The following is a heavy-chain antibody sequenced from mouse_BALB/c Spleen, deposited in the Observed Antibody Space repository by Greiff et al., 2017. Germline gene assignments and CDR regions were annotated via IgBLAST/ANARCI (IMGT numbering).Heavy chain of an antibody. CDR2: ISSGGGST. Sequence: EVHLVESGGGLVKPGGSLKLSCAASGFAFSSYDMSWVRQTPEKRLEWVAYISSGGGSTYYPDTVKGRFTISRDNAKNTLYLQMSSLKSEDTAMYYCARRRGYDYDDAMDYWGQGTSVTVSS. D-gene: IGHD2-4*01. CDR1: GFAFSSYD. J-gene: IGHJ4*01. CDR3: ARRRGYDYDDAMDY. V-gene: IGHV5-12-1*01.